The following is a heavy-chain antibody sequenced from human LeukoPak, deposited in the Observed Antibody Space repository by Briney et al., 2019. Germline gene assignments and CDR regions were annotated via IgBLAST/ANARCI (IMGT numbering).Heavy chain of an antibody. CDR1: GYTFSSYG. CDR3: ARANYCSGGSCDAFDI. CDR2: IWYDGSNK. D-gene: IGHD2-15*01. J-gene: IGHJ3*02. Sequence: GGSLRLSCAASGYTFSSYGMHWVRQAPGKGLEWVAVIWYDGSNKYYADSVKGRFTISRDNSKNTLYLQMNSLRAEDTAVYYCARANYCSGGSCDAFDIWGQGTMVTVSS. V-gene: IGHV3-33*01.